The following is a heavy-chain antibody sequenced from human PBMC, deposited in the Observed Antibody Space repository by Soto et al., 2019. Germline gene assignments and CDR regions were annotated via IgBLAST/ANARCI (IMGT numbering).Heavy chain of an antibody. CDR3: ARDFYDRSGYYYN. CDR2: IYHSGST. V-gene: IGHV4-59*01. Sequence: SETLSLTCTVSGGSISSYYWGWIRQPPGRGLEWIGYIYHSGSTNYNPSLTSRVTISIDTSKNQFSLNLRSLTAADTAVYYCARDFYDRSGYYYNWGQGILVTVSS. J-gene: IGHJ4*02. CDR1: GGSISSYY. D-gene: IGHD3-22*01.